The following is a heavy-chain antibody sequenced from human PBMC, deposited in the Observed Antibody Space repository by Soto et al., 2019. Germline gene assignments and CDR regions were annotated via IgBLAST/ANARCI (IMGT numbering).Heavy chain of an antibody. J-gene: IGHJ3*02. CDR1: GGSIISGDYY. CDR3: ARDTQDYYDSSGLNDAFDI. Sequence: SETLSLTCTVSGGSIISGDYYWSWIRQPPGKGLEWIGYIYYSGDTSYNPSLKSRVTISVDTSKNQFSLKLSSVTAADTAVYYCARDTQDYYDSSGLNDAFDIWGQGTMVTVSS. CDR2: IYYSGDT. V-gene: IGHV4-31*03. D-gene: IGHD3-22*01.